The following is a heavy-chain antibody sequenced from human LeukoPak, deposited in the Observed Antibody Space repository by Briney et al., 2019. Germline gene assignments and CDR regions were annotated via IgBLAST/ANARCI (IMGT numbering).Heavy chain of an antibody. CDR1: GVSISSSSYY. J-gene: IGHJ6*02. CDR2: IYYSGST. CDR3: ARGAAMVKYYYYGMDV. D-gene: IGHD5-18*01. Sequence: PSETLSLTCTVSGVSISSSSYYWCWIRQLPGKGLEWIGYIYYSGSTYYNPSLKSRVTLSVDTSKNQFSLKLSSVTAADTAVYYCARGAAMVKYYYYGMDVRGQGTTVTVSS. V-gene: IGHV4-30-4*08.